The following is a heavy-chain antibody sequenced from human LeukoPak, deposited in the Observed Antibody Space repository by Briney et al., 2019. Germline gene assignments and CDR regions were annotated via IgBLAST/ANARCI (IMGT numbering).Heavy chain of an antibody. CDR2: IYYSGST. CDR1: GGSISSSSYY. V-gene: IGHV4-39*01. J-gene: IGHJ4*02. Sequence: SETPSLTCTVSGGSISSSSYYWGWIRQPPGKGLEWIGSIYYSGSTYYNPSLKSRVTISVDTSKNQFSLKLSSVTAADTAVYYCARQERWLQPFDYWGQGTLVTVSS. D-gene: IGHD5-24*01. CDR3: ARQERWLQPFDY.